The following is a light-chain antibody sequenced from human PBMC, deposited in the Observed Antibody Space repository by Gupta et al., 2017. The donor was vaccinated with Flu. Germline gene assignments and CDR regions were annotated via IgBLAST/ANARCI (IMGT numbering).Light chain of an antibody. V-gene: IGKV1-39*01. J-gene: IGKJ2*01. Sequence: GDRVTITCRASQSISTYLNWYQQKPGKAPKFLIYAASSLKSGVPSRFSGSGSGTDFTLTISSLQPEDFATYYCQQSHSTPPTFGQGTKLEIK. CDR2: AAS. CDR3: QQSHSTPPT. CDR1: QSISTY.